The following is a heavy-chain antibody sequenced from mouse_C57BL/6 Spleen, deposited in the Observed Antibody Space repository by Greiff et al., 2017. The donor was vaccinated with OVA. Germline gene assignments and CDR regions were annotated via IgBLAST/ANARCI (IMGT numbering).Heavy chain of an antibody. CDR3: ARHYWDVGAMDY. J-gene: IGHJ4*01. D-gene: IGHD4-1*01. CDR1: GYTFTSYW. Sequence: QVQLKESGAELAKPGASVKLSCKASGYTFTSYWMHWVKRRPGQGLEWIGYINPSSGYTKYNQKFKDKATLTADKSSSTAYMQLSSLTYEDSAVYYCARHYWDVGAMDYWGQGTSVTVSS. CDR2: INPSSGYT. V-gene: IGHV1-7*01.